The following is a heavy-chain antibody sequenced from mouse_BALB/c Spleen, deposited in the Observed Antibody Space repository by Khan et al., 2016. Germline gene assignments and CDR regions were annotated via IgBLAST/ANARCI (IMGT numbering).Heavy chain of an antibody. CDR1: GFNIKDTY. J-gene: IGHJ3*01. Sequence: VQLQQSGAELVKPGASVKLSCTASGFNIKDTYMHWVKQRPEQGLEWIGRIDPANGNTKYDPKFQGKATITEDTSSKTAYLQLSSLTSEDPSVDYCARGRTAFAYWGQGTLVTVSA. V-gene: IGHV14-3*02. CDR2: IDPANGNT. D-gene: IGHD4-1*01. CDR3: ARGRTAFAY.